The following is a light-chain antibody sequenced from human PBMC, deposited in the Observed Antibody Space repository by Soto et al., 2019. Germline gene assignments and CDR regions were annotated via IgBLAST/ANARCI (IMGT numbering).Light chain of an antibody. CDR3: QVWDSSSDHSVV. CDR1: NIGSKS. CDR2: YDS. Sequence: SYELTQPPSVSVAPGKTARSTCGGNNIGSKSVHWYQQKPGQAPVLVIYYDSDRPSGIPERFSGSNSGNTATLTISRVEAGDEADYYCQVWDSSSDHSVVFGGGTKLTVL. V-gene: IGLV3-21*04. J-gene: IGLJ2*01.